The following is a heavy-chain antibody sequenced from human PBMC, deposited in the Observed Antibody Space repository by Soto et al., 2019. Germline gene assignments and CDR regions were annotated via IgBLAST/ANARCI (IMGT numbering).Heavy chain of an antibody. CDR1: RFTFSDYY. J-gene: IGHJ6*02. V-gene: IGHV3-11*01. CDR2: ISSSGSTI. Sequence: GGSLRLSCAASRFTFSDYYMSWIRQAPGKGLEWVSYISSSGSTIYYADSVKGRFTISRDNAKNSLYLQMNSLRAEDTAVYYCARVALRVEMARLDVWGQGTTVTVSS. D-gene: IGHD5-12*01. CDR3: ARVALRVEMARLDV.